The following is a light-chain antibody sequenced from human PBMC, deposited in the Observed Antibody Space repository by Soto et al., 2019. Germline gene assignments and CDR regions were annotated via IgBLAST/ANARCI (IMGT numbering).Light chain of an antibody. J-gene: IGLJ2*01. CDR2: EGS. CDR3: CSYAGSSTLL. Sequence: QSVLTQSASVSGSPGQSITISCTGTSSDVGGYNLVSWYQQHPGKTPKLMIYEGSKRPSGVSNRFSGSKSGNTASLTISGLQAEDEADYYCCSYAGSSTLLFGGGTKLTVL. CDR1: SSDVGGYNL. V-gene: IGLV2-23*01.